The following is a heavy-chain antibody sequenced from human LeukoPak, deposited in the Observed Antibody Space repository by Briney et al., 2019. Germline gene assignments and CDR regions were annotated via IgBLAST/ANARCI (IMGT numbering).Heavy chain of an antibody. Sequence: VGTLRLSCAASGFTFSSYSMNWVRHAPGKGLGWGSYIISSSSTIYYADSVKGLFTLSQDNPTNSLYLQMNSLRPEDTALYYCARSWELLHYRMDVWGKGNTGTVSS. CDR1: GFTFSSYS. J-gene: IGHJ6*04. V-gene: IGHV3-48*01. CDR2: IISSSSTI. CDR3: ARSWELLHYRMDV. D-gene: IGHD1-26*01.